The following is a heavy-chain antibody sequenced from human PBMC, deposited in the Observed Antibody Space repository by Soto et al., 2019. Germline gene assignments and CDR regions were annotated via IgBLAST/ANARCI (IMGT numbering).Heavy chain of an antibody. Sequence: QVQLQESGPGLVKPSGTLSLTCAVSGGSVNNDKWWSWVRQPPGKGLEWNGEIHSSGITNYNPSLKCRDSIFVDKFKNQFSLKLNSVTASDSAVYFCAGQWSAGYGAFDPWGQGTLVTVSS. CDR3: AGQWSAGYGAFDP. V-gene: IGHV4-4*02. J-gene: IGHJ5*02. CDR2: IHSSGIT. D-gene: IGHD3-9*01. CDR1: GGSVNNDKW.